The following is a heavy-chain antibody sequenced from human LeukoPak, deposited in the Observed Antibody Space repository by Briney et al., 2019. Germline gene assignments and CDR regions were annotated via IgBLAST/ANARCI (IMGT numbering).Heavy chain of an antibody. CDR2: ITDDATT. V-gene: IGHV3-74*01. J-gene: IGHJ4*02. CDR3: VRDRVGPDY. Sequence: GGSLRLSCAASGFTFSSAWMHWVRQAPGTGLVWVSRITDDATTTYADSVRGRFTISGDNAKNILYLQMNSLRAEDTAVYYCVRDRVGPDYWGQGTLVTVSS. D-gene: IGHD1-26*01. CDR1: GFTFSSAW.